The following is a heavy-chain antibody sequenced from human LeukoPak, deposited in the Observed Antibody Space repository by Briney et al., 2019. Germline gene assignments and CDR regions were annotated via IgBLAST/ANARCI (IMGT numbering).Heavy chain of an antibody. CDR2: VSNYKGHT. Sequence: GASVTVSCKASGYSFTSYGISWVRQAPGQGLEWMGWVSNYKGHTKYAQKFQDRVSMTTDISTNTAYMELRSLRSDDTAVYYCARDGDYEDWWGQGTLVTVSS. J-gene: IGHJ4*02. CDR3: ARDGDYEDW. D-gene: IGHD4-17*01. CDR1: GYSFTSYG. V-gene: IGHV1-18*01.